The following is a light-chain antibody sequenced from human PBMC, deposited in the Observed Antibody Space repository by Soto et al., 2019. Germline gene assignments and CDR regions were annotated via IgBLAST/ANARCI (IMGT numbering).Light chain of an antibody. Sequence: QSALTQPASVSGSPGQSITISCGGTSSDVGAYIYVSWYQQFPGKAPKLILYEVNNRPSGVSNRFSGSKSDTTASLTISGLQPEDEADYYCSAYTTFSSYVFGTGTKVTV. J-gene: IGLJ1*01. CDR2: EVN. CDR3: SAYTTFSSYV. V-gene: IGLV2-14*03. CDR1: SSDVGAYIY.